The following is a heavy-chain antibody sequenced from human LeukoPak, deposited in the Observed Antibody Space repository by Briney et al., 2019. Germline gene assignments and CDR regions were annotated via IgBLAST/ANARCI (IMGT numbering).Heavy chain of an antibody. V-gene: IGHV1-2*04. D-gene: IGHD6-6*01. CDR2: INPNSGGT. Sequence: ASVKVSCKASGYTFTSYGISWVRQAPGQGLEWMGWINPNSGGTNYAQKFQGWVTMTRDTSISTAYMELSRLRSDDTAVYYCAREGSFAFDIWGQGTMVTVSS. J-gene: IGHJ3*02. CDR3: AREGSFAFDI. CDR1: GYTFTSYG.